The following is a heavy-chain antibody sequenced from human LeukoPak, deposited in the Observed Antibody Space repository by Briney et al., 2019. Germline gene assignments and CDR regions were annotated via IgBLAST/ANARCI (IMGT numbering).Heavy chain of an antibody. CDR1: GYTFTNFG. J-gene: IGHJ2*01. CDR3: ARGPNRGHDWYFDL. Sequence: ASVKVSCKASGYTFTNFGISWVRQAPGQGLEWMGWISPYSGDTNYAQKFQDRVTMTTMTTDTSTSTAYMELRSLRSDDTAVYYCARGPNRGHDWYFDLWGRGTLVTVSS. D-gene: IGHD2-15*01. V-gene: IGHV1-18*01. CDR2: ISPYSGDT.